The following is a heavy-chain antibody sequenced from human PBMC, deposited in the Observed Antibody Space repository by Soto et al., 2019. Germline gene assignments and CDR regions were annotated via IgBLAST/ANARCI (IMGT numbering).Heavy chain of an antibody. CDR1: GYTFTSYD. CDR3: ARGIATGQLDP. V-gene: IGHV1-8*01. D-gene: IGHD2-15*01. Sequence: ASVKVSCKASGYTFTSYDIYWVRQATGQGLEWMGWMNPNTGNSAYAQKFQGRVTVTSDTSINTVHMELSSLRSEDTTVYYCARGIATGQLDPWGQGTLVTVSS. CDR2: MNPNTGNS. J-gene: IGHJ5*02.